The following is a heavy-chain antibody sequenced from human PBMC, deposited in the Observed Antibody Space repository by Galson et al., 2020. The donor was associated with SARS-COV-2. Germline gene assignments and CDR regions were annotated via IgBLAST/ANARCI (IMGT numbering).Heavy chain of an antibody. D-gene: IGHD7-27*01. Sequence: GGSLRLSCAASGFTVSSNYMSWVRQAPGKGLEWVSVIYRGDSSYHTDSVRGRFSISRDDSRNTIFLQMNNLRVEDTAMYYCARDPWVSDPFDIWGQGTMVTVSS. J-gene: IGHJ3*02. CDR1: GFTVSSNY. V-gene: IGHV3-53*01. CDR2: IYRGDSS. CDR3: ARDPWVSDPFDI.